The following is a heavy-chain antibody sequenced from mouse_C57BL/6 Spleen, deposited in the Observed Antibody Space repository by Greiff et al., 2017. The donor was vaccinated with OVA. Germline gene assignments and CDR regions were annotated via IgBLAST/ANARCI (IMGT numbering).Heavy chain of an antibody. J-gene: IGHJ1*03. V-gene: IGHV5-9*01. CDR3: ERQGSNGYFDV. CDR1: GFTFSSYT. D-gene: IGHD1-1*01. Sequence: EVKLVESGGGLVKPGGSLKLSCAASGFTFSSYTMSWVRQTPEKRLEWVATISGGGGNTYYPDSVKGRFTISRDNAKNTLYLQISRLRAEDTALYYCERQGSNGYFDVWGTGTTVTVSS. CDR2: ISGGGGNT.